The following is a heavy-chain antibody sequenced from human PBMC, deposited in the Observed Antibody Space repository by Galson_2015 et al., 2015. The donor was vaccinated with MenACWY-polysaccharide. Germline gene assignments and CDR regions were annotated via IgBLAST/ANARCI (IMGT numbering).Heavy chain of an antibody. V-gene: IGHV3-7*01. J-gene: IGHJ4*02. Sequence: SLRLSCAASGFTSSSYWMSWVRQAPGKGLEWVANIKQDGSEKYYVDSVKGRFTISRDNAKNSLYLQMNSLRAEDTAVYYCASEAVAGTVDYWGQGTLVTVSS. D-gene: IGHD6-19*01. CDR3: ASEAVAGTVDY. CDR1: GFTSSSYW. CDR2: IKQDGSEK.